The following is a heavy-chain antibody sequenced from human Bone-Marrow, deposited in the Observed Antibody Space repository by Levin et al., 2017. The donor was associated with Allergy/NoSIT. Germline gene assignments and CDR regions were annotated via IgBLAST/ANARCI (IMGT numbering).Heavy chain of an antibody. V-gene: IGHV4-59*08. CDR1: GDSISSSY. CDR2: VYNSGST. CDR3: ARRFCSGGTCYSGTHGMDV. D-gene: IGHD2-15*01. J-gene: IGHJ6*02. Sequence: SQTLSLTCTVSGDSISSSYWSWIRQPPGMGLEWIGYVYNSGSTNYNPSLKSRVTISVDTSKNQFSLKLSSVTAADTAVYYCARRFCSGGTCYSGTHGMDVWGQGTTVTVSS.